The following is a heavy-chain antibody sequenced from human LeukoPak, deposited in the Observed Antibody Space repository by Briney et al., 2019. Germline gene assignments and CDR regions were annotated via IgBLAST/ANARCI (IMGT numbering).Heavy chain of an antibody. J-gene: IGHJ5*02. CDR2: IYTSGST. CDR1: GVSISSGSFY. CDR3: AATEQQLRTPWFDP. V-gene: IGHV4-61*02. D-gene: IGHD6-13*01. Sequence: SETLSLTRTVSGVSISSGSFYWSWIRQPAGKGLEWIGRIYTSGSTNYNPSLKSRVTISEDTSKNQFSLRLSSVTAADTAVYYCAATEQQLRTPWFDPWGQGTLVTVSS.